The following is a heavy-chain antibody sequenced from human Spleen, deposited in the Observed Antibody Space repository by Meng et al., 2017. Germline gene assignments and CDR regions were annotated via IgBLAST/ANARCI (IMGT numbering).Heavy chain of an antibody. Sequence: QVQLRESGTEVKKPGASVKVSCKPTGYSFTRSAISWVRQAPGQGPEWLGWISANTGKTNYAQKFQDRVTMTTDTSTGTVYTELRGLRSDDTAIYYCARIVSGTEGFDYWGRGTLVTVSS. V-gene: IGHV1-18*04. CDR3: ARIVSGTEGFDY. CDR1: GYSFTRSA. D-gene: IGHD6-19*01. J-gene: IGHJ4*02. CDR2: ISANTGKT.